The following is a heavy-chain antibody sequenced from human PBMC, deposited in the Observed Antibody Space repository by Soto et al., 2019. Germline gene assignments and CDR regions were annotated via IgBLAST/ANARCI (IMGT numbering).Heavy chain of an antibody. CDR2: ISWESGSK. CDR1: GFNFNDYA. V-gene: IGHV3-9*01. CDR3: ARHPERIAQIGWFDP. D-gene: IGHD6-13*01. Sequence: GGSLRLSCAASGFNFNDYAMHWVRQIAGKGLEWVSGISWESGSKGYADSVKGRFTISRDNAKNSLYLQMNSLRAEDTAVYYCARHPERIAQIGWFDPWGQGTLVTVSS. J-gene: IGHJ5*02.